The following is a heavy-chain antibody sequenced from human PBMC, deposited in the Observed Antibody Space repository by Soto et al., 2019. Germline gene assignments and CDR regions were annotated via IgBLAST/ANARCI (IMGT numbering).Heavy chain of an antibody. D-gene: IGHD5-12*01. CDR2: IWYDGSNK. CDR1: GFTFSSYG. Sequence: GGSLRLSCAASGFTFSSYGMHWVRQAPGKGLEWVAVIWYDGSNKYYADSVKGRFTISRDNSKNTLYLQMNSLRAEDTAVYYCARGGDIVATILPAYYYYGMDVWGQGTTVTVSS. V-gene: IGHV3-33*01. J-gene: IGHJ6*02. CDR3: ARGGDIVATILPAYYYYGMDV.